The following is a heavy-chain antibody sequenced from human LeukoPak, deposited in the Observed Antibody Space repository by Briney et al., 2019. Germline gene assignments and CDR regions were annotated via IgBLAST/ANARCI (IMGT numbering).Heavy chain of an antibody. CDR1: GFTFSSYG. CDR2: IQYDGSNK. V-gene: IGHV3-30*02. CDR3: ARASGIAAAVYFDY. J-gene: IGHJ4*02. Sequence: GGSLRLSCAPSGFTFSSYGMHWVRQAPGKGLEWVAFIQYDGSNKYYVDSVKGRFTISRDNSKNTLYLQMNSLRAEDTAVYYCARASGIAAAVYFDYWGQGTLVTVSS. D-gene: IGHD6-13*01.